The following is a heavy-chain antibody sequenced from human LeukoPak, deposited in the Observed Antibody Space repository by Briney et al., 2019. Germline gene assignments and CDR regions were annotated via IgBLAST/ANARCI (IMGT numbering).Heavy chain of an antibody. D-gene: IGHD6-19*01. CDR2: ISYDGSNK. CDR3: AREGGAIAVAGTWGAFDI. J-gene: IGHJ3*02. CDR1: GFTISSYA. Sequence: PGGSLRLSCAASGFTISSYAMRWVRQAPGKGLEWVAVISYDGSNKYYADSVKGRFTISRDNSKDTLYLQMNSLRAEDTAVYYCAREGGAIAVAGTWGAFDIWGQGTMVTVSS. V-gene: IGHV3-30*01.